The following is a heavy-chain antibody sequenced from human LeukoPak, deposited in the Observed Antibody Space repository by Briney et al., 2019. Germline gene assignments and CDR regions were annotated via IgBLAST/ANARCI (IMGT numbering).Heavy chain of an antibody. J-gene: IGHJ6*02. CDR2: IIPIFGTA. CDR1: GGTFSSYA. D-gene: IGHD3-9*01. CDR3: ARVLDILTGYAYPYGMDV. V-gene: IGHV1-69*13. Sequence: ASVKVSCKASGGTFSSYAISWVRQAPGQGLEWMGGIIPIFGTANYAQKFQGRVTITADESTSTAYMELSSLRSEDTAVYYCARVLDILTGYAYPYGMDVWGQGTTVTVSS.